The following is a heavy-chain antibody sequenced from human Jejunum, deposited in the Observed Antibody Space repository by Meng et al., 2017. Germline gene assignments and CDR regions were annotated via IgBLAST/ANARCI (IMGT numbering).Heavy chain of an antibody. Sequence: QVQRPESGPGWVKPWGTLSLTSACSGDSISSSYWWSWVRQSPGKGLEWIGEIYHSGTTNYNPSLKSRVTLSVDKSKNQFSLNLSSVTAADTAVYFCARDFEALNGVWGQGTLVTVSS. CDR3: ARDFEALNGV. V-gene: IGHV4-4*02. J-gene: IGHJ1*01. CDR2: IYHSGTT. D-gene: IGHD2-8*01. CDR1: GDSISSSYW.